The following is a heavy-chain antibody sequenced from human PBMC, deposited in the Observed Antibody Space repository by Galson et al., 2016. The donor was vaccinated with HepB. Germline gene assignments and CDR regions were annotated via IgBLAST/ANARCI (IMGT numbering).Heavy chain of an antibody. CDR3: ARDRSSGSGSFGY. J-gene: IGHJ4*02. CDR1: GGSFSGYY. Sequence: TLSLTCAVYGGSFSGYYWSWIRQPPGKGLEWIGYIYYSGSTYYNPSLKSRVTISVDTSKNQFSLKLSSVTAADTAVYFCARDRSSGSGSFGYWGQGTPVTVSS. CDR2: IYYSGST. D-gene: IGHD3-10*01. V-gene: IGHV4-34*09.